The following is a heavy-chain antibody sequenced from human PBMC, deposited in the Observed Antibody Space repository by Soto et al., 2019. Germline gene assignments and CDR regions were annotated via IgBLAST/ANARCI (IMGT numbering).Heavy chain of an antibody. CDR1: GTSISSGDRH. CDR2: IYYTGST. D-gene: IGHD5-18*01. CDR3: ASYMVNNSGYYDY. Sequence: SETLSLTCSVSGTSISSGDRHWSWIRQPPGRCLEWIAYIYYTGSTYPSPPLKSRLTISVDTSTNQFSLKLTSATAADTAVYYCASYMVNNSGYYDYWGQGTLVTVSS. J-gene: IGHJ4*02. V-gene: IGHV4-30-4*01.